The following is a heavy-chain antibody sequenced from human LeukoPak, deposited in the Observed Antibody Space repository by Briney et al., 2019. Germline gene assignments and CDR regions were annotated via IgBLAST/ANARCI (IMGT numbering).Heavy chain of an antibody. D-gene: IGHD6-13*01. CDR2: INPSGGST. V-gene: IGHV1-46*01. CDR3: AKVKLSRSSGYSTNWFDP. Sequence: SVKVSCKASGYTFTSYYMHWVRQAPGQGLEWMGIINPSGGSTSYAQKFQGRVTMTRDTSTSTVYMELSSLRSEDTAVYYCAKVKLSRSSGYSTNWFDPWGQGTLVTVSS. CDR1: GYTFTSYY. J-gene: IGHJ5*02.